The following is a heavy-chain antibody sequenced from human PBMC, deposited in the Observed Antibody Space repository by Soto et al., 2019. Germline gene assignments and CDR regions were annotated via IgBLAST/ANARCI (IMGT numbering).Heavy chain of an antibody. Sequence: LRLSCAASAFTSDDYAMHWVRQVPGTGLEWVSGINWNSGSIGYGDSVKGRFAISRDNAKNSLHLQMNSVGAEDTAFYYCVKDESINWYSGHFRHWGQGTLVTVSS. CDR3: VKDESINWYSGHFRH. CDR2: INWNSGSI. J-gene: IGHJ1*01. CDR1: AFTSDDYA. D-gene: IGHD6-13*01. V-gene: IGHV3-9*02.